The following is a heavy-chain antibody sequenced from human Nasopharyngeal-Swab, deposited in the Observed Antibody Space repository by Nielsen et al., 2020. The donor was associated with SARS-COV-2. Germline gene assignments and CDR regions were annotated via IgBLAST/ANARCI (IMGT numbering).Heavy chain of an antibody. CDR3: TTAPEVVPAANYYYGMDV. CDR1: GFTFSNAW. V-gene: IGHV3-15*01. Sequence: GESLKISCAASGFTFSNAWMSWVRQAPGKGLEWVGRIKSKTDGGTTDYAAPVKGRFTISRDDSKNTLYQQMNSLKTEDTAVYYCTTAPEVVPAANYYYGMDVWGQGTTVTVSS. J-gene: IGHJ6*02. D-gene: IGHD2-2*01. CDR2: IKSKTDGGTT.